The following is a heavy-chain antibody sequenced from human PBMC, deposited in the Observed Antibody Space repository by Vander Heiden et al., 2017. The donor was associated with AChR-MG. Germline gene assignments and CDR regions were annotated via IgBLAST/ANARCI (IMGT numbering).Heavy chain of an antibody. CDR3: GRDIVWDYVDY. Sequence: QVQRVESGGGAVQPGRSRRPPCAASGFTCGSYGMHWVGQAPGKGLEWVAVIWYDGSNKYYADSVKGRFTISRDNSRSTLSLQMNSLRAEDTAVYYCGRDIVWDYVDYWGQGALVTVSS. CDR2: IWYDGSNK. J-gene: IGHJ4*02. V-gene: IGHV3-33*01. CDR1: GFTCGSYG. D-gene: IGHD2-15*01.